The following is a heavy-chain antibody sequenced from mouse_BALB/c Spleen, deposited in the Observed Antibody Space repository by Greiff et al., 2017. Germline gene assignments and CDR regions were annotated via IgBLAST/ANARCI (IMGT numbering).Heavy chain of an antibody. CDR3: ARDPVVAPYAMDY. Sequence: DVHLVESGGGLVQPGGSLRLSCATSGFTFTDYYMSWVRQPPGKALEWLGFIRNKANGYTTEYSASVKGRFTISRDNSQSILYLQMNTLRAEDSATYYCARDPVVAPYAMDYWGQGTSVTVSS. V-gene: IGHV7-3*02. J-gene: IGHJ4*01. CDR2: IRNKANGYTT. CDR1: GFTFTDYY. D-gene: IGHD1-1*01.